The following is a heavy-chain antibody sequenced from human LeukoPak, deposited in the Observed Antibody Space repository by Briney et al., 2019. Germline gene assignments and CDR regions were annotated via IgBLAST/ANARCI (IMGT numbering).Heavy chain of an antibody. D-gene: IGHD2-15*01. V-gene: IGHV1-58*01. J-gene: IGHJ6*04. CDR3: AAGVVVAAPYYYGMDV. Sequence: TSVKVSCKASGFTFTSSAVQWVRQARGQRLEWIGWIVVGSGNTNYAQKFQERVTITTDMSTSTAYMELSSLRSEDTAVYYCAAGVVVAAPYYYGMDVWGKGTTVTVSS. CDR1: GFTFTSSA. CDR2: IVVGSGNT.